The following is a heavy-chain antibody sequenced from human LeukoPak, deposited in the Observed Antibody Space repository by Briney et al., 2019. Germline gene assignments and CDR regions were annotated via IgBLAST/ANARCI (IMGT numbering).Heavy chain of an antibody. V-gene: IGHV1-69*05. D-gene: IGHD6-13*01. CDR2: IIPIFGTA. J-gene: IGHJ4*02. CDR3: ARVGAPIGRGGLAAAGY. Sequence: SVKVSCKASGGTFSSYAISWVRQAPGQGPEWMGGIIPIFGTANYAQKFQGRVTITTDESTSTAYMELSSLRSEDTAVYYCARVGAPIGRGGLAAAGYWGQGTLVTVSS. CDR1: GGTFSSYA.